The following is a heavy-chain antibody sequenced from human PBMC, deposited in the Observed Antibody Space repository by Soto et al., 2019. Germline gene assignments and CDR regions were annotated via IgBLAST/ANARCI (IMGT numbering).Heavy chain of an antibody. V-gene: IGHV1-18*01. CDR1: GYTFTGYG. D-gene: IGHD1-7*01. J-gene: IGHJ5*02. CDR3: ARDEGYKWNYGGSWFDP. Sequence: QVQLVQSGAEVKKPGASVKVSCKASGYTFTGYGISWVRQAPGQGLEWMGWISAYNGNTNYAQKLQGRVTMTTDTSTSTAYMELRSLRSDDTAVYYCARDEGYKWNYGGSWFDPWGQGTLVTVSS. CDR2: ISAYNGNT.